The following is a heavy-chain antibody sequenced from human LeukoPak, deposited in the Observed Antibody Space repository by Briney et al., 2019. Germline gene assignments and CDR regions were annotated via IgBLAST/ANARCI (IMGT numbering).Heavy chain of an antibody. CDR1: GESLSKYY. D-gene: IGHD1-26*01. Sequence: ASETLSLTCAVYGESLSKYYWTWIRQSPGKGLEWIGEINHRGSTNLHPSLKSRVTLSVDTSKYQFSLKLTSVTAADAAVYYCASSVGSTDYWGQGTLVTVSS. V-gene: IGHV4-34*01. CDR2: INHRGST. J-gene: IGHJ4*02. CDR3: ASSVGSTDY.